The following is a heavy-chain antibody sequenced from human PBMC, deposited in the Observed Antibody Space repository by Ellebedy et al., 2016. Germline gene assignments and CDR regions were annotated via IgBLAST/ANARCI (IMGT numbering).Heavy chain of an antibody. J-gene: IGHJ3*02. V-gene: IGHV3-23*01. CDR2: VVGSGERT. CDR3: VHRGSGDYHEAFDI. CDR1: GFTFSSHA. D-gene: IGHD3-16*01. Sequence: GESLKISCEASGFTFSSHAMSWVRQAPGKGLEWVSAVVGSGERTFYADSVKGRFTISRDNSKNMLYLQMSSLKTEDTAVYYCVHRGSGDYHEAFDIWGQGTMVTVSS.